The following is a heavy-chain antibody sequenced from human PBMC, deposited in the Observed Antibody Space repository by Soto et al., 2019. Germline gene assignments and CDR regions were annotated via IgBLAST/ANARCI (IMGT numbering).Heavy chain of an antibody. V-gene: IGHV4-30-2*01. Sequence: KPSETLSLTCAVSGGSISSAGYSWSWIRQPPGKGLEWIGYIYHSGSTYYNPSLKSRVTISVDRSKNQFSLKLSSVTAADTAVYNCARGAYSVGTIEDAFDIWGQGTMVTVSS. J-gene: IGHJ3*02. CDR3: ARGAYSVGTIEDAFDI. CDR1: GGSISSAGYS. D-gene: IGHD6-13*01. CDR2: IYHSGST.